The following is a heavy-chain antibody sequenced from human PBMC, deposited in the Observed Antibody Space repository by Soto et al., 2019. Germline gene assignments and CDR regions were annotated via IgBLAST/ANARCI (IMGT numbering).Heavy chain of an antibody. CDR2: ISGSGDST. Sequence: EVQLLDSGGGLVQPGGSLRLSCAASGFTFSSYAMNWVRQAPGKGLEWVSVISGSGDSTYYADSVKGRFTTSRDNSKTTLYLQMNRLRPEDTAVYYCARRGPGTYFDYWGQGTLVTVSS. CDR3: ARRGPGTYFDY. J-gene: IGHJ4*02. D-gene: IGHD6-13*01. V-gene: IGHV3-23*01. CDR1: GFTFSSYA.